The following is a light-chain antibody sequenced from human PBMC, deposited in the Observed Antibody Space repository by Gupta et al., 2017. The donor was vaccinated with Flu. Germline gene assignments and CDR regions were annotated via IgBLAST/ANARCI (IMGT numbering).Light chain of an antibody. CDR3: DSCTRSSTYG. CDR2: DVS. CDR1: SGDVSLKNY. V-gene: IGLV2-14*03. J-gene: IGLJ1*01. Sequence: QSALTQPASVSGSPGQSITISCTGTSGDVSLKNYVSWYQQHPGKAPRLLSVDVSDRPSWVPDRVSALKSGNTASLTXSXLQAEDXADEYCDSCTRSSTYGVGTGTTVTV.